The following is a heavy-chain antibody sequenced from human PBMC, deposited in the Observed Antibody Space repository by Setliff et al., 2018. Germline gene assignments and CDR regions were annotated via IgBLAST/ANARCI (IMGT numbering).Heavy chain of an antibody. Sequence: SETLSRTCTVSGDSISSGDYFWSWILQPPGKCLEWIAYIYHSGGAYYNPSLKSRVTMSVDTSKNQFSLHLPSVTAADTAVYYCAREVGTSTSSDAFDVWGQGMMVTVSS. D-gene: IGHD1-26*01. CDR1: GDSISSGDYF. CDR2: IYHSGGA. CDR3: AREVGTSTSSDAFDV. J-gene: IGHJ3*01. V-gene: IGHV4-30-4*02.